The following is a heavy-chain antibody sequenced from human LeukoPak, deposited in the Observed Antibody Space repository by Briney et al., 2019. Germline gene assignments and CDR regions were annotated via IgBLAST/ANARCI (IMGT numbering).Heavy chain of an antibody. CDR1: GFTFSDYY. Sequence: GRSLRPSCAPSGFTFSDYYMSWIRQAPGKGLEWVSYISSSGSTIYYADSVKGRFTISRDNAKNSLYLQMNSLRAEDTPVYYCARDVYSYGINWFDPWGQGTLVTVSS. CDR3: ARDVYSYGINWFDP. CDR2: ISSSGSTI. J-gene: IGHJ5*02. D-gene: IGHD5-18*01. V-gene: IGHV3-11*04.